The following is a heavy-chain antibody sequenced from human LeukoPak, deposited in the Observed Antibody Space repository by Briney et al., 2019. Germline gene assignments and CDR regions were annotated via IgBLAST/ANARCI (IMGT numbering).Heavy chain of an antibody. CDR2: INPSGGST. CDR1: GYTFTSYY. J-gene: IGHJ1*01. Sequence: ASVKVSCKASGYTFTSYYMHWVRQAPGQGLEWMGIINPSGGSTSYAQRLQGRVTMTRDTSTSTVYMELGSLTSEDTAVYYCAREQSDITVVAQAYFQYWGQGTLVTVSS. D-gene: IGHD6-19*01. V-gene: IGHV1-46*01. CDR3: AREQSDITVVAQAYFQY.